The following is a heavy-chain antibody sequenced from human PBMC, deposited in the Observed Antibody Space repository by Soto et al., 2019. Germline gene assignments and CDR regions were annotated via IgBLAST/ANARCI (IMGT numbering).Heavy chain of an antibody. D-gene: IGHD6-13*01. CDR1: GFTFSSYG. Sequence: GGSLRLSCAASGFTFSSYGMHWVRQAPGKGLEWVAVISYDGSNKYYADSVKGRFTISRDNSKNTLYLQMNSLRAEDTAVYYCAKERRAAARYFYYGMDVWGQGTTVTVSS. CDR3: AKERRAAARYFYYGMDV. V-gene: IGHV3-30*18. J-gene: IGHJ6*02. CDR2: ISYDGSNK.